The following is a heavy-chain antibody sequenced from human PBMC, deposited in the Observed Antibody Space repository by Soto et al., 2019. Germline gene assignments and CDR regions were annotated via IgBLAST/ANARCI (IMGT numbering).Heavy chain of an antibody. J-gene: IGHJ5*02. Sequence: PSETLSLTCTVSAGSITTSYWSWIRQPLGKALEWIGYISYRGSTNYNPSLKSRLTISIDTSKSQISLKLTSMTTADMAVYYCASSGIVGREVNTWFDPWGQGTLVTVS. V-gene: IGHV4-59*01. D-gene: IGHD3-22*01. CDR1: AGSITTSY. CDR3: ASSGIVGREVNTWFDP. CDR2: ISYRGST.